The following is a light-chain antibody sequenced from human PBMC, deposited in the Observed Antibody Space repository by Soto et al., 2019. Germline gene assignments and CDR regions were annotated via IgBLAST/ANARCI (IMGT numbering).Light chain of an antibody. CDR2: DTS. V-gene: IGKV1-5*01. CDR1: QSISSW. J-gene: IGKJ5*01. Sequence: DIQMTQSPSTLCASVGDRVTITCRASQSISSWLAWYQQRPGQAPRLLIYDTSSRASGIPDRFSGSGSGTDFTLTISRLETEDFAVFYCQQYGTSEIIFGQGTQLAIK. CDR3: QQYGTSEII.